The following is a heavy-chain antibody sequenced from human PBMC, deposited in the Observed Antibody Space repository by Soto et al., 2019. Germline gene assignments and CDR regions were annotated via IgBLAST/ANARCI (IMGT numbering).Heavy chain of an antibody. CDR2: MYYSGST. CDR3: ARGVTMGRGVGLFYFDY. V-gene: IGHV4-31*03. Sequence: QVQLQESGPGLVKPSQTLSLTCTVSGGSISSGGYYWSWIRQHPGKGLEWIGYMYYSGSTYYNPSINSRITTSVDTSKNKFSLKLSSVTAADTAVYYCARGVTMGRGVGLFYFDYWGQGTLVTVSS. J-gene: IGHJ4*02. D-gene: IGHD3-10*01. CDR1: GGSISSGGYY.